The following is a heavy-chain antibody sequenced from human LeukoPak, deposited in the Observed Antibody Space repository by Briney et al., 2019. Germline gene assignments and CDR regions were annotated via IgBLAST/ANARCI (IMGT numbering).Heavy chain of an antibody. Sequence: SVKVSCKASGGTFSSYAISWVRQAPGQGLEWMGGIIPIFGTANYAQKFQGRVTITADESTSTAYMELSSLRSEDTAVYYCARAGYYYDSSGLQEGNYYHGMDVWGQGTTVTVSS. CDR1: GGTFSSYA. D-gene: IGHD3-22*01. CDR3: ARAGYYYDSSGLQEGNYYHGMDV. J-gene: IGHJ6*02. CDR2: IIPIFGTA. V-gene: IGHV1-69*01.